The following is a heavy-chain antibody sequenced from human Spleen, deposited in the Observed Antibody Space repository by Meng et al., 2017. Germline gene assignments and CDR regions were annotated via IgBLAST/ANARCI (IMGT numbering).Heavy chain of an antibody. V-gene: IGHV1-2*06. CDR3: ASGSKNYYDSGSYYGMDV. D-gene: IGHD3-10*01. CDR2: INPNSGGT. J-gene: IGHJ6*02. Sequence: ASVKVSCKASGYTFTGYYMHWVRQAPGQGLEWMGRINPNSGGTNYAQKFQGRVTMTRDTSISTAYMELSRLRSDDTAVYYCASGSKNYYDSGSYYGMDVWGQGTTVTVSS. CDR1: GYTFTGYY.